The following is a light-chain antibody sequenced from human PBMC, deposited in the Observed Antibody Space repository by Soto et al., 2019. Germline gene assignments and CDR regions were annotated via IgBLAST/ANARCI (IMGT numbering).Light chain of an antibody. CDR2: KAS. CDR3: QQYNSYSWT. CDR1: QTISTW. J-gene: IGKJ1*01. V-gene: IGKV1-5*03. Sequence: DIQMTQSPSTLSASAGDRVTITCRASQTISTWLAWYQQKPGKAPKLLIYKASSLESGVPSRFSGTGSGTEFTLTISSLQPDAYATSYCQQYNSYSWTFGQGSKVDIK.